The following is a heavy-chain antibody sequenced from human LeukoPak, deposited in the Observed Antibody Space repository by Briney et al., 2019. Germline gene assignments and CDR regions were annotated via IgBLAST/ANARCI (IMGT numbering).Heavy chain of an antibody. J-gene: IGHJ5*02. V-gene: IGHV4-39*01. CDR1: GGSISSSSYY. CDR2: IYYSGST. D-gene: IGHD1-26*01. CDR3: ARQGRGSRSWFDP. Sequence: PSETLSLTCTVSGGSISSSSYYWGWIRQPPGKGLEWIGSIYYSGSTYYNPPLKSRVTISVDTSKNQFSLKLSSVTAADTAVYYCARQGRGSRSWFDPWGQGTLVTVSS.